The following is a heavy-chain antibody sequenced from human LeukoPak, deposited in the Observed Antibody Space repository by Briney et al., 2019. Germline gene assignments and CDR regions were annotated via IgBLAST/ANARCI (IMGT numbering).Heavy chain of an antibody. CDR2: IRRKANSYAT. J-gene: IGHJ3*02. V-gene: IGHV3-73*01. CDR3: TSANIVVVPAAFDAFDI. D-gene: IGHD2-2*01. Sequence: GGSLRLSCAASGFTLSGSAMHWVRQASGKGLEWLGRIRRKANSYATAYAASVKGRFTISRDDSKNTAYLQMNSLKTEDTAVYYCTSANIVVVPAAFDAFDIWGQGTMVTVSS. CDR1: GFTLSGSA.